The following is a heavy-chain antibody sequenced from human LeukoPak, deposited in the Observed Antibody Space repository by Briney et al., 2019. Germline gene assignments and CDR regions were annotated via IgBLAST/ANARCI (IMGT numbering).Heavy chain of an antibody. CDR3: AKRGVVIRVILVGFHKEAYYFDS. CDR1: GFTLSNYG. J-gene: IGHJ4*02. CDR2: ISGSGGRK. V-gene: IGHV3-23*01. D-gene: IGHD3-10*01. Sequence: GGSLRLSCAVSGFTLSNYGMNWLRQAPGKGLAWVAGISGSGGRKNYADSVKGRFTISRDNPKNTLFRQMNSLRAEDTAVYFCAKRGVVIRVILVGFHKEAYYFDSWGQGALVTVSS.